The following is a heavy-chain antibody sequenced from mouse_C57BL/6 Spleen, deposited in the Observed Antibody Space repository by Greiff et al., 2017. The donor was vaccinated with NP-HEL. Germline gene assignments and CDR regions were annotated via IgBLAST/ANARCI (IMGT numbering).Heavy chain of an antibody. CDR1: GYSITSGYY. CDR2: ISYDGSN. Sequence: EVKLQESGPGLVKPSQSLSLTCSVTGYSITSGYYWNWIRQFPGNKLEWMGYISYDGSNNYNPSLKNRISITRDTSKNQFFLKLNSVTTEDTATYYCARKDYYGSSYVGFDYWGQGTTLTVSS. J-gene: IGHJ2*01. V-gene: IGHV3-6*01. CDR3: ARKDYYGSSYVGFDY. D-gene: IGHD1-1*01.